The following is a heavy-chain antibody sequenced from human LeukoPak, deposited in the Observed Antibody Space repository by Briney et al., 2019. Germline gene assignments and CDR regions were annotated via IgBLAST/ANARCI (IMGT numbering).Heavy chain of an antibody. J-gene: IGHJ4*02. Sequence: GGSLRLSCVTSGFTFGDYTMHWVRQVPGKGLEWLSGITWDGGNIAYADSVKGRFTISRDNAKNTLYLQLNSLRAEDTAVYYCARVGGDTAMAIDYWGQGTLVTVSS. V-gene: IGHV3-9*01. CDR1: GFTFGDYT. CDR3: ARVGGDTAMAIDY. CDR2: ITWDGGNI. D-gene: IGHD5-18*01.